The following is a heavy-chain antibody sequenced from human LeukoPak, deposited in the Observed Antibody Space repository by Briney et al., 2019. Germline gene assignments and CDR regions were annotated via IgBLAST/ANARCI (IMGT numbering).Heavy chain of an antibody. J-gene: IGHJ5*02. CDR2: INPNSGGT. D-gene: IGHD7-27*01. V-gene: IGHV1-2*02. CDR1: GYTFSDYY. CDR3: ARANWGSFRWFDP. Sequence: GASVKVSCKASGYTFSDYYIHWVRQAPGQGLEWMGWINPNSGGTKYAQKFQGRVTMTRDTSTSTVYMELSSLRSEDTAVYYCARANWGSFRWFDPWGQGTLVTVSS.